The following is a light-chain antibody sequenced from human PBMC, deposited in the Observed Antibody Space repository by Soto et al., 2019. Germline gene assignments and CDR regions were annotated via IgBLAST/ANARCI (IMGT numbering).Light chain of an antibody. V-gene: IGLV2-11*01. CDR3: CSYAGSYIFV. Sequence: QSALTQPRSVSGSPGQLVTISCTGSSSDIGAYNYVSWYQQHPGKAPKLMIYDVTKRPSGVPDRFSGSKSGNTASLTISGLQADDEADYYCCSYAGSYIFVFGGGTKVTVL. CDR1: SSDIGAYNY. J-gene: IGLJ2*01. CDR2: DVT.